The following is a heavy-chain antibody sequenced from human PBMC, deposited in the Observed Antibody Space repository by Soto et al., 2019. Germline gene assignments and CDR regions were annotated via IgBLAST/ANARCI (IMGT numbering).Heavy chain of an antibody. CDR1: GYSFTSYW. CDR2: IDPSDSYT. V-gene: IGHV5-10-1*01. D-gene: IGHD3-3*01. Sequence: LGESLKISCKGSGYSFTSYWISWVRQMPGKGLEWMGRIDPSDSYTNYSPSFQGHVTISADKSISTAYLQWSSLKASDTAMYYCARLYYDFWSGSSHFYGMDVWGQGTTVTVSS. CDR3: ARLYYDFWSGSSHFYGMDV. J-gene: IGHJ6*02.